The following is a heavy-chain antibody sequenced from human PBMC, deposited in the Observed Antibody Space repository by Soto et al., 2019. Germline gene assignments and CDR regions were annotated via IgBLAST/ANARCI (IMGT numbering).Heavy chain of an antibody. CDR2: ISAYNGNT. D-gene: IGHD1-26*01. V-gene: IGHV1-18*01. Sequence: QVQLVQSGAEVKKPGASVKVSCKASGYTFTSYGISWVRQAPGQGLEWMGWISAYNGNTNYAQKLQGRVTTTTDTSTSTAHRELRSRRADDTAVYDRAREKGGSYHTYHYDYGMDGWGQGTTGTVSS. CDR3: AREKGGSYHTYHYDYGMDG. CDR1: GYTFTSYG. J-gene: IGHJ6*02.